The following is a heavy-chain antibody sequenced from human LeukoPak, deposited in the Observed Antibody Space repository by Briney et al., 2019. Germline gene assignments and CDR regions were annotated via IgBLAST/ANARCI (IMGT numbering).Heavy chain of an antibody. V-gene: IGHV3-9*01. CDR3: AKEVDYYDSSGRFDY. D-gene: IGHD3-22*01. CDR1: GFTFSSYA. CDR2: ISWNGGSI. J-gene: IGHJ4*02. Sequence: PGGSLRLSCAASGFTFSSYAMSWVRQAPGKGLEWVSGISWNGGSIGYADSVKGRFTISRDNAKNSLYLQMNSLRAEDTALYYCAKEVDYYDSSGRFDYWGQGTLVTVSS.